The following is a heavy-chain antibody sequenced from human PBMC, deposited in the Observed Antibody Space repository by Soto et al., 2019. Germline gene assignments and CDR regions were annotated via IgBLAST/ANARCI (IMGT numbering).Heavy chain of an antibody. Sequence: QVQLVQSGAEVKKPGSSVKVSCKASGGTFSSYAISWVRQAPGQGLEWMGGIIPIFGTANYAQKFQGRVTITADKSTSTNYMELSSLRSEDTAVYYCAREGVTIFGVVTYYGMDVWGQGTTVTVSS. CDR1: GGTFSSYA. D-gene: IGHD3-3*01. J-gene: IGHJ6*02. CDR2: IIPIFGTA. V-gene: IGHV1-69*06. CDR3: AREGVTIFGVVTYYGMDV.